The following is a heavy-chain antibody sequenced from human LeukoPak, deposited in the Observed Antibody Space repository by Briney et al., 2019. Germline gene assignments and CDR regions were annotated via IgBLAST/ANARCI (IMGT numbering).Heavy chain of an antibody. V-gene: IGHV1-69*05. Sequence: SVKVSCKASGGTFSSYAISWVRQAPGQGLEWMGRITPIFGTANYAQKFQGRVTITTDESTSTAYMELSSLRSEDTAVYYCASSEPNDWNEATLDYWGQGTLVTVSS. D-gene: IGHD1-1*01. CDR2: ITPIFGTA. CDR3: ASSEPNDWNEATLDY. J-gene: IGHJ4*02. CDR1: GGTFSSYA.